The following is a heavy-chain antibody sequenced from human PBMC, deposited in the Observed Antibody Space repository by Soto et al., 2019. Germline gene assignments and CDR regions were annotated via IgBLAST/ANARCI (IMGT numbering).Heavy chain of an antibody. CDR3: ARGPGGRRRTVAGTSFGSYNWFDP. V-gene: IGHV6-1*01. CDR2: TYYRSKWYN. CDR1: GDSVSINSAA. J-gene: IGHJ5*02. Sequence: SQTLSLTCAISGDSVSINSAAWNWIRQSPSRGLEWLGRTYYRSKWYNDYAVSVKSRITINPDTSKNQFSLQLNSVTPEDTAVYYCARGPGGRRRTVAGTSFGSYNWFDPWGQGTLVTVSS. D-gene: IGHD6-19*01.